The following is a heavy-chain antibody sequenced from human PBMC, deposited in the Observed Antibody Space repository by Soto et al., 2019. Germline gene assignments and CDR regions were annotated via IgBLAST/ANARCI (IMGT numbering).Heavy chain of an antibody. CDR3: AKYRRTEEEGFTLDS. J-gene: IGHJ4*02. V-gene: IGHV4-59*01. Sequence: SETLSLTCPVSGDSIKHYYWSWIRQPPGKRLEWIGYIYYTGSTTYNPSLESRVTMSVDTSKNQFYLKLSSVNAADTAVYYCAKYRRTEEEGFTLDSWGRGTLVTVSS. CDR1: GDSIKHYY. CDR2: IYYTGST. D-gene: IGHD3-16*02.